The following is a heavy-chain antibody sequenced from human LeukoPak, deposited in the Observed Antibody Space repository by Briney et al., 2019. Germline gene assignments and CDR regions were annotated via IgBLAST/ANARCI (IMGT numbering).Heavy chain of an antibody. CDR3: ARQEYCSGGSCYTWFDP. V-gene: IGHV5-51*01. Sequence: GESLKISCKGSGYSFTSYWIGRVRQMPGKGLEWMGIIYPGDSDTRYSPSFQGQVTISADKSISTAYLQWSSLEASDTAMYYCARQEYCSGGSCYTWFDPWGQGTLVTVSS. D-gene: IGHD2-15*01. CDR2: IYPGDSDT. J-gene: IGHJ5*02. CDR1: GYSFTSYW.